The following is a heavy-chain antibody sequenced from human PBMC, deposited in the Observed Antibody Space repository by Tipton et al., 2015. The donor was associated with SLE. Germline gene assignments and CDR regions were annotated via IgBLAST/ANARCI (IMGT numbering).Heavy chain of an antibody. J-gene: IGHJ6*02. CDR1: GGSISSGDYS. CDR3: ARISVDTTMAQRVDYGMDV. D-gene: IGHD5-18*01. V-gene: IGHV4-30-2*01. Sequence: TLSLTCAVSGGSISSGDYSWSWIRQPPGKGLEWIGYIYPSGSAYYFPSLKSRATISVDRSKNQFSLELNSVTAADTAVYYCARISVDTTMAQRVDYGMDVWGQGTTVTVSS. CDR2: IYPSGSA.